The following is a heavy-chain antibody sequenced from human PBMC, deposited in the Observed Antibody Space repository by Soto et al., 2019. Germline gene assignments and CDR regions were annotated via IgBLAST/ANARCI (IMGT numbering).Heavy chain of an antibody. D-gene: IGHD6-6*01. V-gene: IGHV3-66*01. CDR3: ARGSPTFKYSCSGNFDY. J-gene: IGHJ4*02. CDR1: GFTVSSNY. Sequence: EVQLVESGGGLVQPGGSLRLSCAASGFTVSSNYMSWVRQAPGKGLEWVSVIYSGGSTYYADSVKGRFTISRDNSKNTLYLQMNSLRAEDTAVYYCARGSPTFKYSCSGNFDYWGQGSLVTVSS. CDR2: IYSGGST.